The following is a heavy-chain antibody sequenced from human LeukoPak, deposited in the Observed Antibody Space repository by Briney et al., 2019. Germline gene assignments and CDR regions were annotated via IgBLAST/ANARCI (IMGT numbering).Heavy chain of an antibody. CDR3: ARTYGSGSPFDY. D-gene: IGHD3-10*01. CDR2: ISYDGSNK. J-gene: IGHJ4*02. CDR1: GFTFSSYG. V-gene: IGHV3-30*03. Sequence: GGSVSLSCAATGFTFSSYGMHWVRQAPGEGLEWVAVISYDGSNKYYAVSVKGRFTISRDNSENTLYLQMNSLRAEDTAVYYCARTYGSGSPFDYWGQGTLVTVSS.